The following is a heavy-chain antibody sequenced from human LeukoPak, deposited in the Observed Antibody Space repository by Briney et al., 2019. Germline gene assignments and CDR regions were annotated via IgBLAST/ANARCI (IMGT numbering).Heavy chain of an antibody. V-gene: IGHV3-23*01. Sequence: GGSLRLSCAASGFTFSSYAMSWVRQAPGKGLEWVSAISGGGGSTYYADSVKGRFTISRDNSKNTLYLQMNSLRAEDTAVYYCAKDGSSDYNWYFDLWGRGTLVTVSS. J-gene: IGHJ2*01. CDR3: AKDGSSDYNWYFDL. CDR1: GFTFSSYA. CDR2: ISGGGGST. D-gene: IGHD6-6*01.